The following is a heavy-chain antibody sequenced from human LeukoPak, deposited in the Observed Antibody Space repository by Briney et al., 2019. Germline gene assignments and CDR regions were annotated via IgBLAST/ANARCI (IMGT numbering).Heavy chain of an antibody. J-gene: IGHJ4*02. CDR1: GGSISSGSYY. CDR3: AREWDWNFDY. V-gene: IGHV4-61*02. D-gene: IGHD3/OR15-3a*01. Sequence: SQTLSLTCTVSGGSISSGSYYWSWIRQPAGEGLEWIGRIYTSGSTNYNPSLKSRVTISVDTSKNQFSLKLSSVTAADTAVYYCAREWDWNFDYWGQGTLVTVSS. CDR2: IYTSGST.